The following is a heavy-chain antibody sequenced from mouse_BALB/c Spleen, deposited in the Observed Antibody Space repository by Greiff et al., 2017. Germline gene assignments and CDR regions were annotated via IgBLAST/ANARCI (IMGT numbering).Heavy chain of an antibody. CDR3: ARDPEITPGFAY. CDR1: GYSITSGYY. Sequence: EVKVEESGPGLVKPSQSLSLTCSVTGYSITSGYYWNWIRQFPGNKLEWMGYISYDGSNNYNPSLKNRISITRDTSKNQFFLKLNSVTTEDTATYYCARDPEITPGFAYWGQGTLVTVSA. J-gene: IGHJ3*01. CDR2: ISYDGSN. D-gene: IGHD2-4*01. V-gene: IGHV3-6*02.